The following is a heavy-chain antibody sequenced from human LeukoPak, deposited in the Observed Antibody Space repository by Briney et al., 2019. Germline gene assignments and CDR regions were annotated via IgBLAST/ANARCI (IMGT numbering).Heavy chain of an antibody. D-gene: IGHD1-26*01. J-gene: IGHJ4*02. CDR1: GFTFGSYE. CDR3: AKGSRETDFDY. V-gene: IGHV3-48*03. Sequence: GGSLRLSCAASGFTFGSYEMNWVRQAPGKGLEWVSYISSSGSTIYYADSVKGRFTISRDNAKNSLYLQMNSLRAEDTAVYYCAKGSRETDFDYWGQGTLLTVSS. CDR2: ISSSGSTI.